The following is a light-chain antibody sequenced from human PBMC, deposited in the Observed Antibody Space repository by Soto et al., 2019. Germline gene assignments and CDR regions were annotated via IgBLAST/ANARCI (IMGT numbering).Light chain of an antibody. Sequence: QSVLTQPPSVSGAPGQRVTISCTGSSSNIGAGYDVHWYQQLPGTAPKLLIYGNSNRPSGVPDRFSGSKSGTSASLAITGVQAEDEADYYCQSYDSSLSAYVVFGGGTKLTVL. CDR2: GNS. J-gene: IGLJ2*01. CDR3: QSYDSSLSAYVV. CDR1: SSNIGAGYD. V-gene: IGLV1-40*01.